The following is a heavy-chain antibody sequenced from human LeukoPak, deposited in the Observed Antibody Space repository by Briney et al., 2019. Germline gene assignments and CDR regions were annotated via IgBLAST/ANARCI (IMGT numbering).Heavy chain of an antibody. V-gene: IGHV4-39*07. Sequence: SETLSLTCTVSGGSINSSGYCWGWIRQPPGKGLEWIGSIDYSGNTNYNPSLKSRVTISVDMSKNQFSLKLSSVTAADTAVYYCARVAGSSYGYTVDYWGQGTLVTVSS. J-gene: IGHJ4*02. CDR3: ARVAGSSYGYTVDY. CDR1: GGSINSSGYC. CDR2: IDYSGNT. D-gene: IGHD5-18*01.